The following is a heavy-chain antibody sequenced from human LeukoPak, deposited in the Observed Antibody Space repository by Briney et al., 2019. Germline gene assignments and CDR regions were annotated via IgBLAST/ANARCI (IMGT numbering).Heavy chain of an antibody. D-gene: IGHD6-19*01. Sequence: AETLSLTCTVSGGSISSYYWTWIRQPPGKGLEWIGYNSYSGHTNYNPSLKSRVTISVDMSKKQLALKLSSVTAADTAVYYCARAGSGWSFDYWGQGTLVTVSS. CDR3: ARAGSGWSFDY. V-gene: IGHV4-59*01. CDR2: NSYSGHT. J-gene: IGHJ4*02. CDR1: GGSISSYY.